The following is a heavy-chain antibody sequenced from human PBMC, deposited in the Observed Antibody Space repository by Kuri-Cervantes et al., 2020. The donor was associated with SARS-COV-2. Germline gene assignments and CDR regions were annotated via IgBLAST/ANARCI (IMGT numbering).Heavy chain of an antibody. D-gene: IGHD2-2*01. CDR1: GGSFSGYY. CDR3: ARLQRVVVPAASFDY. Sequence: GSLRLSCAVYGGSFSGYYWGWIRQPPGKGLEWIGSIYYSGSTYYNPSLKSRVTISVDTSKNQFSLKLSSVTAADTAVYYCARLQRVVVPAASFDYWGQGTLVTVSS. CDR2: IYYSGST. J-gene: IGHJ4*02. V-gene: IGHV4-39*01.